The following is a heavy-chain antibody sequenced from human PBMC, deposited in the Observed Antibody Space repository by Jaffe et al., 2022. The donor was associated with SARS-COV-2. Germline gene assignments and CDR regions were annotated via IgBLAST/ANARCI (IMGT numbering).Heavy chain of an antibody. V-gene: IGHV3-30*18. CDR3: AKVTGRWLPPAALYYFDY. J-gene: IGHJ4*02. Sequence: QVQLVESGGGVVQPGRSLRLSCAASGFTFSSYGMHWVRQAPGKGLEWVAVISYDGSNKYYADSVKGRFTISRDNSKNTLYLQMNSLRAEDTAVYYCAKVTGRWLPPAALYYFDYWGQGTLVTVSS. CDR1: GFTFSSYG. CDR2: ISYDGSNK. D-gene: IGHD5-12*01.